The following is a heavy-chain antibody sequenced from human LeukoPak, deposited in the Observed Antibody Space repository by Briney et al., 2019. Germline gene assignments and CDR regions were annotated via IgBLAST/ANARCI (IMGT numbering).Heavy chain of an antibody. V-gene: IGHV1-69*05. J-gene: IGHJ4*02. D-gene: IGHD1-1*01. CDR3: ARGPELERFDY. CDR2: IIPIFGTA. CDR1: GGTFSIYI. Sequence: GASVEVSCKASGGTFSIYIISWVRQAPGQGLEWMGGIIPIFGTANYAQKFQGRVTITTDESTSTAYMELSSLRSEDTAVYYCARGPELERFDYWGQGTLVTVSS.